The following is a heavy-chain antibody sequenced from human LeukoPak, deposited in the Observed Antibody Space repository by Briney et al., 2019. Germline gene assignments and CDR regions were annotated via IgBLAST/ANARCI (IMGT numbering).Heavy chain of an antibody. D-gene: IGHD5-12*01. Sequence: GGSLRLSCAASGFIFSNYSMNWVRQAPGKGLEWVSYISSSGSTTSYANSVKGRFTISRDNAKNSLYLQMNSLRDEDTAVYYCARDSGSGSDGIDYWGQGTLVTVSS. J-gene: IGHJ4*02. CDR2: ISSSGSTT. CDR1: GFIFSNYS. CDR3: ARDSGSGSDGIDY. V-gene: IGHV3-48*02.